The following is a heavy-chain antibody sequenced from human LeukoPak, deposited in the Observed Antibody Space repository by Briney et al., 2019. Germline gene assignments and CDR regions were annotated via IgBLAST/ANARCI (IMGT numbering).Heavy chain of an antibody. CDR2: IYTSGST. CDR3: ARHYPLNNYYDSSGYEAFDI. J-gene: IGHJ3*02. CDR1: GGSISSYY. D-gene: IGHD3-22*01. V-gene: IGHV4-4*09. Sequence: PSETLSLTCTVSGGSISSYYWSWIRQPPGKGLEWIGYIYTSGSTNYNPSLKSRVTISVDTSKNQFSLKLSSVTAADTAVYYCARHYPLNNYYDSSGYEAFDIWGQGTMVTVSS.